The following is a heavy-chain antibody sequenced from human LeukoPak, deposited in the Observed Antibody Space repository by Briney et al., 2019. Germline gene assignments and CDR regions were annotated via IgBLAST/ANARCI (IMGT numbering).Heavy chain of an antibody. V-gene: IGHV1-2*02. J-gene: IGHJ4*02. Sequence: ASLNFYCNFLSYNFKSSGINWVRQLNDQEHKWMGWIHGNSGTTFYAQKFQDRITVTRDTSISTMYMELNRLTSDDTAVYYCARDFDWGPDYWGQGTLVAVSS. D-gene: IGHD3-9*01. CDR2: IHGNSGTT. CDR1: SYNFKSSG. CDR3: ARDFDWGPDY.